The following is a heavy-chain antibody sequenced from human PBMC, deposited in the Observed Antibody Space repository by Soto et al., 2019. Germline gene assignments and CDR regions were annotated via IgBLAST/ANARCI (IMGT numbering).Heavy chain of an antibody. D-gene: IGHD1-1*01. J-gene: IGHJ4*02. V-gene: IGHV4-59*01. Sequence: QVHLQESGPGLVKPSETLSLTCTVSGGSISSYYWNWIRQPPGKELEYIGYIYYSGTTYYNPSLMSLVTISVDTSTKQFSSKLTSVTAADTSFYYCAGGRDDSIEYWGQGILVTVSS. CDR3: AGGRDDSIEY. CDR2: IYYSGTT. CDR1: GGSISSYY.